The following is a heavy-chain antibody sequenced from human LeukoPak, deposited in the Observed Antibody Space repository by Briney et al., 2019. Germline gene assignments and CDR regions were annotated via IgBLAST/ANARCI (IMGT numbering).Heavy chain of an antibody. CDR1: GFTFSDYY. V-gene: IGHV3-11*04. CDR3: ARKKTYYDSSGYYFDY. J-gene: IGHJ4*02. Sequence: AGGSLRLSCAASGFTFSDYYMSWIRQAPGKGLEWVSYISSSSSTIYYADSVKGRFTISRDNAKNSLYLQMNSLRDEDTAVYYCARKKTYYDSSGYYFDYWGQGTLVTVSS. D-gene: IGHD3-22*01. CDR2: ISSSSSTI.